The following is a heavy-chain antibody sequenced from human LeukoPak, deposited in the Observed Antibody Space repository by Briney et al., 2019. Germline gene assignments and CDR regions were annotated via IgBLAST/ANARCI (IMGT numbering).Heavy chain of an antibody. D-gene: IGHD3-10*02. CDR3: AELGITMIGGV. CDR2: ISSSSIYI. V-gene: IGHV3-21*01. CDR1: GFTFSRHS. J-gene: IGHJ6*04. Sequence: GGSLRLSCAASGFTFSRHSMNWVRQAPGKGLEWVSSISSSSIYIYYADSVKGRFTISRDNAKNSVYLQMNSLRADDTAVYYCAELGITMIGGVWGKGTTVTISS.